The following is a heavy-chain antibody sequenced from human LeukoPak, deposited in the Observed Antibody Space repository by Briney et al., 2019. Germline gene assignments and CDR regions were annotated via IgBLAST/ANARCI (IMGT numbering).Heavy chain of an antibody. Sequence: GGSLRLSCAASGFTFSTYGMHWVRQAPGKGLEWVAVMWYDGSNKYYADSVKGRFTISRDNSESTLYLQMNSLRAEDTAVYYCARDHGKYYDSSGYAQGAYWGQGTLVTVSS. D-gene: IGHD3-22*01. J-gene: IGHJ4*02. CDR2: MWYDGSNK. CDR3: ARDHGKYYDSSGYAQGAY. CDR1: GFTFSTYG. V-gene: IGHV3-33*01.